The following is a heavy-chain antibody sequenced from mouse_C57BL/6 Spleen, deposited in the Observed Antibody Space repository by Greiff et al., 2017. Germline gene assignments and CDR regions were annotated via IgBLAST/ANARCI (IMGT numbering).Heavy chain of an antibody. CDR1: GYTFTDYN. D-gene: IGHD1-1*01. V-gene: IGHV1-18*01. CDR3: EKRGIYYSCSYYFDY. J-gene: IGHJ2*01. Sequence: VQLQQSGPELVKPGASVKISCKASGYTFTDYNMDWVKQSHGKSLEWIGNINPNNGGTNYNQKFKGKATLTVDKSSSTAYMVLRSLTSEDTAVYSCEKRGIYYSCSYYFDYWGQGTTLTVSS. CDR2: INPNNGGT.